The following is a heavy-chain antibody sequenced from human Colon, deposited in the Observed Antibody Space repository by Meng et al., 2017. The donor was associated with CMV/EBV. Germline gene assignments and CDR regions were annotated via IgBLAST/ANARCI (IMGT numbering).Heavy chain of an antibody. V-gene: IGHV3-21*04. CDR1: GFTFSSYS. Sequence: GESLKISCAASGFTFSSYSMNWVRQAPGKGLEWVSSLSSTSSYIYYADSVKGRFTISRDNSKNTLYLQMNSLRAEDTAVYYCAKASYGGNSNYYYGMDVWGQGTTVTVSS. J-gene: IGHJ6*02. D-gene: IGHD4-23*01. CDR2: LSSTSSYI. CDR3: AKASYGGNSNYYYGMDV.